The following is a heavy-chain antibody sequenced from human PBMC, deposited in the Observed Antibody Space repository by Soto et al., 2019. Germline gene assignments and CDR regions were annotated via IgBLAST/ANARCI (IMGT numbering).Heavy chain of an antibody. D-gene: IGHD3-22*01. V-gene: IGHV1-18*04. CDR3: ARDDYYDSSGYYST. J-gene: IGHJ5*02. CDR2: ISAYNGNT. CDR1: GYTFTSYG. Sequence: ASVKVSCKASGYTFTSYGISWVRQAPGQGLEWMGWISAYNGNTNYAQKLQGRVTMTTDTSTSTAYMELRSLRSDDTAVYYCARDDYYDSSGYYSTWGQGTLVTVSS.